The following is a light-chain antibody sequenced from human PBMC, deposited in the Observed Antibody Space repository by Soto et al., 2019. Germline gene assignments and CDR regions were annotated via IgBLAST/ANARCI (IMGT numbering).Light chain of an antibody. Sequence: QLVLTQPPSASGTPGQRVTISCSGSGSNIGSNYVYWYQQLPGTAPKLLIHSNNQRPSGGPDRFSGSKSGTTASLAISGLRSEDEADYHCAAWDDSLSGSYVVFGGGTQLTVL. V-gene: IGLV1-47*02. CDR1: GSNIGSNY. J-gene: IGLJ2*01. CDR2: SNN. CDR3: AAWDDSLSGSYVV.